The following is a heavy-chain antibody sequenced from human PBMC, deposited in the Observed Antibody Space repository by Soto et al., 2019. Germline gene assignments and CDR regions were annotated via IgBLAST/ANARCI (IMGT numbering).Heavy chain of an antibody. CDR1: GYSFTSYW. CDR2: IDPSDSYT. J-gene: IGHJ3*02. Sequence: PGESLKISCKGSGYSFTSYWISWVRQMPGKGLEWMGRIDPSDSYTNYSPSFQGHVTISADKSISTAYLQWSSLKASDTAMYYCASTRGEFDPIDAFDIWGQGTMVTVSS. V-gene: IGHV5-10-1*01. D-gene: IGHD3-16*01. CDR3: ASTRGEFDPIDAFDI.